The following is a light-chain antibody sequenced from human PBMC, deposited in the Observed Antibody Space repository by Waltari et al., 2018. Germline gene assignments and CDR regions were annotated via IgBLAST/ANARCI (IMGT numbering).Light chain of an antibody. CDR3: QKYGTLPAT. CDR2: DAS. CDR1: QGVSRP. Sequence: EIVLTQSPGTLSLSPGDRATLSCRARQGVSRPLAWYQQKPGPAPRLLIYDASSRATGIPDRFSGSGSGTDFSLTISRLEPEDFAVYYCQKYGTLPATFGQGTKVEIK. V-gene: IGKV3-20*01. J-gene: IGKJ1*01.